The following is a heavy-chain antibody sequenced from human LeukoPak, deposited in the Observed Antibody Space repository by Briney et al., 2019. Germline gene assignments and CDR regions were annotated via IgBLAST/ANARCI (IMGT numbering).Heavy chain of an antibody. V-gene: IGHV4-59*08. CDR3: ASLGMIVENWYFDL. D-gene: IGHD3-22*01. J-gene: IGHJ2*01. CDR1: GGSISSYY. Sequence: PSETLSLTCTVSGGSISSYYWSWIRQPPGKGLEWIGYIYYSGSTNYNPSLKSRVTISVDTSKNQFSLKLSSVTAADTAVYYCASLGMIVENWYFDLWGRGTLVTVSS. CDR2: IYYSGST.